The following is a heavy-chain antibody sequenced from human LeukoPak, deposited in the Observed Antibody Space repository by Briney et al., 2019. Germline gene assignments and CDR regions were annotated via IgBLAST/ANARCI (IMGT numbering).Heavy chain of an antibody. Sequence: EASVKVSCKASGYTFTDYYMHWVRQAPGQGLEWMGRIKPNSGGTNYGQKFQGRVTMTRDTSISIAYMELSNLRSDDTAVYYCARAGVWDSSDTSGYHNGAFDIWGQGTRVTVSS. CDR3: ARAGVWDSSDTSGYHNGAFDI. CDR1: GYTFTDYY. J-gene: IGHJ3*02. CDR2: IKPNSGGT. D-gene: IGHD3-22*01. V-gene: IGHV1-2*06.